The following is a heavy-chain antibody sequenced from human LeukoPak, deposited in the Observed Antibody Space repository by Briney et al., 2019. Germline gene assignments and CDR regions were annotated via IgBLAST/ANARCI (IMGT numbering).Heavy chain of an antibody. CDR2: IYYSGST. CDR1: GGTISSGDYY. J-gene: IGHJ4*02. V-gene: IGHV4-30-4*01. CDR3: ARVTQELTLDD. Sequence: PSETLSLTCTVSGGTISSGDYYWSWIRQPPGKGLEWIGYIYYSGSTYYNPSPKRRVTISVDTSKNQFSLKLSSVTAADTAVYYCARVTQELTLDDWGQGTLVTVSS. D-gene: IGHD1-1*01.